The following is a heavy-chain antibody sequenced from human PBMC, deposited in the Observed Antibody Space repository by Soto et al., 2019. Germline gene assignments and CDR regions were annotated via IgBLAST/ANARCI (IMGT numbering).Heavy chain of an antibody. CDR3: ARGYYESSDYFVGSPIFDY. CDR1: GGSIGSSSYY. V-gene: IGHV4-39*01. D-gene: IGHD3-22*01. CDR2: LYYTGTT. J-gene: IGHJ4*02. Sequence: PSETLSLTCSVSGGSIGSSSYYFGWIRQPPGKGLEWIGSLYYTGTTYYNSSLKSRVTISADKSQNQFSLRLSSVTAADTAVYYCARGYYESSDYFVGSPIFDYWGQGSLVTVSS.